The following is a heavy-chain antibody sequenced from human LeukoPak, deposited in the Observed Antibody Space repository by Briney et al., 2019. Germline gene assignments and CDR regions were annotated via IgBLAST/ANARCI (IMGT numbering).Heavy chain of an antibody. J-gene: IGHJ4*02. Sequence: VASVKVSCKASGYTFTGYYMHWVRQAPGQGLEWMGRINPNSGGTNYAQKFQGRATMTRDTSISTAYMELSRLRSDDTAVYYCAMTLKAVAGLFDYWGQGTLVTVSS. V-gene: IGHV1-2*06. CDR2: INPNSGGT. D-gene: IGHD6-19*01. CDR3: AMTLKAVAGLFDY. CDR1: GYTFTGYY.